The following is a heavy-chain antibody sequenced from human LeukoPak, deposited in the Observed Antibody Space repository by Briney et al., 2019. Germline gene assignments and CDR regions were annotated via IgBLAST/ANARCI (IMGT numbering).Heavy chain of an antibody. J-gene: IGHJ4*02. CDR1: GFTFSSYA. CDR2: INSGGAGT. Sequence: GGSLRLSCAPSGFTFSSYAMSWVRQAPGKGLEWVSAINSGGAGTHYADSVKGRFTIARDNSKNTLYLQMNSLRAEDTAVYYCAKAFRYYDILTGYRYWGQGTLVTVSS. D-gene: IGHD3-9*01. CDR3: AKAFRYYDILTGYRY. V-gene: IGHV3-23*01.